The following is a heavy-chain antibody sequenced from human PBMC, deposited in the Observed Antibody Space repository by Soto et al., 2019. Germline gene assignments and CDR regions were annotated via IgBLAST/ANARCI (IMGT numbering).Heavy chain of an antibody. J-gene: IGHJ3*02. CDR3: ARDKPGDDAFDI. Sequence: QVQLQESGPGLVKPSETLSLTCTVAGGSISSYYWSWIRQPAGKGLEWIGRIYTSGSTNYNPPLRSRVTMSVDTSKYQFSLQLSFVTAADTAVYYCARDKPGDDAFDIWGQGTMVTVSS. CDR2: IYTSGST. D-gene: IGHD3-16*01. CDR1: GGSISSYY. V-gene: IGHV4-4*07.